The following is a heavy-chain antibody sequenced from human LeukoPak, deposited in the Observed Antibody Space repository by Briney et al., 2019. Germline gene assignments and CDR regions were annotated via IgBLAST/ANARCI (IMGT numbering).Heavy chain of an antibody. Sequence: GGSLRLSCAASGFTFSSYWMHWVRQAPGKGLVWVSRVNNDGSTTSYADSVRGRFTISRDNTKNTLYLQMNSLRAEDTAVYFCLAAAGTFGWGQGTLVTVSS. CDR3: LAAAGTFG. V-gene: IGHV3-74*01. D-gene: IGHD6-13*01. CDR1: GFTFSSYW. J-gene: IGHJ4*02. CDR2: VNNDGSTT.